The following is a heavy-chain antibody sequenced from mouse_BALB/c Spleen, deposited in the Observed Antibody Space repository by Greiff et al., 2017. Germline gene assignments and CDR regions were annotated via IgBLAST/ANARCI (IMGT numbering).Heavy chain of an antibody. V-gene: IGHV2-9-2*01. CDR1: GFSLTSYD. J-gene: IGHJ4*01. CDR2: IWTGGGT. Sequence: QVQLQQSGPGLVAPSQSLSITCTVSGFSLTSYDISWIRQPPGKGLEWLGVIWTGGGTNYNSAFMSRLSISKDNSKSQVFLKMNSLQTDDTAIYYCVRDGRGPYAMDYWGQGTSVTVSS. D-gene: IGHD1-1*02. CDR3: VRDGRGPYAMDY.